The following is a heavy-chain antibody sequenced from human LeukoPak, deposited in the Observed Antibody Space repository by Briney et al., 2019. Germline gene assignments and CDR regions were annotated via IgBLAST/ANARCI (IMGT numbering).Heavy chain of an antibody. J-gene: IGHJ5*02. Sequence: PSETLSLTCAVYGGSFSGYYWSWIRQPPGKGLEWIGEINHSGSTNYNPSLKSRVTISVDTSKNQFSLKLSSVTAADTAVYYCARGTGTTGWFDPWGQGTLVTVSS. D-gene: IGHD1-7*01. CDR1: GGSFSGYY. V-gene: IGHV4-34*01. CDR2: INHSGST. CDR3: ARGTGTTGWFDP.